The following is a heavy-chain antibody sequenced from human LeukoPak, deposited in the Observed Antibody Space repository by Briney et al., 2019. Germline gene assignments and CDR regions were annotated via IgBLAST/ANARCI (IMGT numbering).Heavy chain of an antibody. D-gene: IGHD1-1*01. J-gene: IGHJ4*02. Sequence: GESLRLSCTASGFTFSIYSMSWVRQAPGEGLEWVSGITVSGSHTYYADSVKGRFTISRDDSKNTLYLQMNNLRAEDTALYYCAKNICTPNNCLFYFDSWGQGTLVTVSS. CDR3: AKNICTPNNCLFYFDS. CDR1: GFTFSIYS. V-gene: IGHV3-23*01. CDR2: ITVSGSHT.